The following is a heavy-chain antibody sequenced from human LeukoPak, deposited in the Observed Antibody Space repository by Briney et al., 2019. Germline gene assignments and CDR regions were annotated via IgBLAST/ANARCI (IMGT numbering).Heavy chain of an antibody. V-gene: IGHV4-4*07. CDR1: GGSISSYY. Sequence: SETLSLTCTVSGGSISSYYWSWIRQPAGKGLEWIGRIYTSGSTNCNPSLKSRVTMSVDTSKNQFSLKLSSVTAADTAVYYCARGPKGYYDSSGYSYYFDYWGQGTLVTVSS. D-gene: IGHD3-22*01. J-gene: IGHJ4*02. CDR3: ARGPKGYYDSSGYSYYFDY. CDR2: IYTSGST.